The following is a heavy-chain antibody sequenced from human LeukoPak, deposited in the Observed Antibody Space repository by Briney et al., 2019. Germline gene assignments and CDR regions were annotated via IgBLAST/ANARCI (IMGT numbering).Heavy chain of an antibody. J-gene: IGHJ6*02. Sequence: SETLSLTCTVSRGSISSAGYYWSWIRQPAGKGLEWIGRVYTSGSTNYNPSLKSRVTISLDTSNKQFSLKLSSVTAADTAVYYCARPDSSGPYYYYGMDVWGQGTTVTVSS. CDR1: RGSISSAGYY. CDR3: ARPDSSGPYYYYGMDV. CDR2: VYTSGST. V-gene: IGHV4-61*02. D-gene: IGHD3-22*01.